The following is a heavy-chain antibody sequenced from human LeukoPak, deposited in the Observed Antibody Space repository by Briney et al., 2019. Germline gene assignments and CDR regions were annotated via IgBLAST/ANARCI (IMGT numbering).Heavy chain of an antibody. D-gene: IGHD2/OR15-2a*01. V-gene: IGHV4-38-2*02. J-gene: IGHJ4*02. CDR1: GYSISSGYY. CDR2: IYHSGST. CDR3: ARGFYEGRY. Sequence: SETLSLTCTVSGYSISSGYYWGWIRQPPGKGREWIGSIYHSGSTYYNPSLKSRVTISVDTSKNQFSLKLSSVTAADTPVYYCARGFYEGRYWGQGTLVTVSS.